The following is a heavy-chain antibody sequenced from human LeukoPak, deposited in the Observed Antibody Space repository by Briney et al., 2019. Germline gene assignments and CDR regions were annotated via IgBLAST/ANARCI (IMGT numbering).Heavy chain of an antibody. V-gene: IGHV1-18*01. J-gene: IGHJ3*02. Sequence: GASVKVSCKASGYTFTSYGISWMRQAPGQGLEWMGWISAYNGNTNYAQKLQGRVTMTTDTSKSTAYMELRSLRSDDTAVYYCAGPSRDYDYVWGSYWAFDIWGQGTMVTVSS. CDR1: GYTFTSYG. CDR2: ISAYNGNT. CDR3: AGPSRDYDYVWGSYWAFDI. D-gene: IGHD3-16*01.